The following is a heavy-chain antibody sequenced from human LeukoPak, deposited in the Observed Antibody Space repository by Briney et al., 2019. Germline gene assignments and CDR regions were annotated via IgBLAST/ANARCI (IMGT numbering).Heavy chain of an antibody. CDR3: AKFIVVVQDPPPFHGDY. V-gene: IGHV3-23*01. CDR1: GFTFSSYA. D-gene: IGHD2-2*01. Sequence: GGSLRLSCAASGFTFSSYAMSWVRQAPGKGLEWVSAISGSGGSTYYADSVKGRFTISRDNSKNTLYLQMNSLRAEDTAVYYCAKFIVVVQDPPPFHGDYWGQGTLVTVSS. CDR2: ISGSGGST. J-gene: IGHJ4*02.